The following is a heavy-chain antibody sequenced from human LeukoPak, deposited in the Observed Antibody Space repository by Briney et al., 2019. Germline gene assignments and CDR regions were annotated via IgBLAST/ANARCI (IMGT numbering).Heavy chain of an antibody. CDR3: ARGRKESITMVILLTPFDS. Sequence: SETPSLTCVVSGGSISSSHWWSWVRQPPGKGLEWIGGIYHSGSTNYNPSLKSRVTISVDKSTNQFSLKLNSVTAADTAVYFCARGRKESITMVILLTPFDSWGQGTLVTVSS. CDR2: IYHSGST. D-gene: IGHD3-10*01. J-gene: IGHJ4*02. CDR1: GGSISSSHW. V-gene: IGHV4-4*02.